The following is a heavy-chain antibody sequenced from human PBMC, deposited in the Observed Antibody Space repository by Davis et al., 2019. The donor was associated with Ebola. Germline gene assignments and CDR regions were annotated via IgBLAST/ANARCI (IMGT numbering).Heavy chain of an antibody. CDR1: GGSISSYY. CDR2: IYYSGST. J-gene: IGHJ4*02. D-gene: IGHD3-22*01. CDR3: ARGSPNYYYDSSGYYSRSGPLGY. V-gene: IGHV4-59*01. Sequence: MPSETLSLTCTVSGGSISSYYWSWIRQPPGKGLEWIGYIYYSGSTNYNPSLKSRVTISVDTSKNQFSLKLSSVTAADTAVYYCARGSPNYYYDSSGYYSRSGPLGYWGQGTLVTVSS.